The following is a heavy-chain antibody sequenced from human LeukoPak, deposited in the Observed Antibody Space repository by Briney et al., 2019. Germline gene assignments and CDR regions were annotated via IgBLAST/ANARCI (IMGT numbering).Heavy chain of an antibody. D-gene: IGHD6-13*01. Sequence: ASVKVSCKASGYTFTSYGISRVRQAPGQGLEWMGWISANNGKTNYAQKLQGRVTITTDTATSTAYMELRSLRSDDTAVYYCARAAAGTQGYYYYYYMDVWGKGATVTVSS. CDR3: ARAAAGTQGYYYYYYMDV. CDR1: GYTFTSYG. V-gene: IGHV1-18*01. CDR2: ISANNGKT. J-gene: IGHJ6*03.